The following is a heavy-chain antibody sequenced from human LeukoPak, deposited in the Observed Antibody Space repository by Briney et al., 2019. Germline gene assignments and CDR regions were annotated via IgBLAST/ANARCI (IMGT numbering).Heavy chain of an antibody. Sequence: PSGTLSLTCAVSGGSISSGNWWSWVRQPPGKGLEWIGEIFHSGSTNYNPSLKSRVTISVDTSKNQFSLKLSSVTAADTAVYYCARGTMVRGVIVPADYWGQGTLVTVSS. D-gene: IGHD3-10*01. CDR3: ARGTMVRGVIVPADY. CDR2: IFHSGST. V-gene: IGHV4-4*02. CDR1: GGSISSGNW. J-gene: IGHJ4*02.